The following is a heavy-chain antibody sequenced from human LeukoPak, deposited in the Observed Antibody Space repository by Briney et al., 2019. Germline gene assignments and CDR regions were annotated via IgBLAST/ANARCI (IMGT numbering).Heavy chain of an antibody. V-gene: IGHV3-23*01. Sequence: PGGSLRLSCAASGFTFSSYAMSWVRQAPGKGLEWVSAISGSGGSTYYADSVKGRFTISRDNSKNTLYLQMNSLRAEDTAVYYCAKAPITMIVVVSFQDYWGQGTLVTVSS. CDR3: AKAPITMIVVVSFQDY. D-gene: IGHD3-22*01. CDR2: ISGSGGST. J-gene: IGHJ4*02. CDR1: GFTFSSYA.